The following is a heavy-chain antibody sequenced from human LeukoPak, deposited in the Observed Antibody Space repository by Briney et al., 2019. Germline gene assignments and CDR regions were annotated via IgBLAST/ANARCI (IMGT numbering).Heavy chain of an antibody. D-gene: IGHD3-10*01. V-gene: IGHV4-4*02. CDR1: GGSISSSNW. Sequence: SETLSLTCAVSGGSISSSNWWSWVRQPPGKGLEWIGEIYHSGSTNYNPSLKSRVTISVDKSKNQFSLKLSSVTAADTAVYYCARDQSSGSYYPYYYYDMDVWGKGTTVTVSS. CDR3: ARDQSSGSYYPYYYYDMDV. J-gene: IGHJ6*04. CDR2: IYHSGST.